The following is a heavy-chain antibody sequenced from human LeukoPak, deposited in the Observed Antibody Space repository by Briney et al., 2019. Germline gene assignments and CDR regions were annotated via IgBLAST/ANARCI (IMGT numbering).Heavy chain of an antibody. CDR3: AKDQGDGYIGYAFDI. V-gene: IGHV3-30*18. CDR2: ISYDGSNK. Sequence: GGSLRLSCAASGFTFSSYGMHWVRQAPGKGLEWVAVISYDGSNKYYADSVKGRLTISRDNSKNTLYLQMNSLRAEDTAMYYCAKDQGDGYIGYAFDIWGQGTMVTVSS. J-gene: IGHJ3*02. D-gene: IGHD5-24*01. CDR1: GFTFSSYG.